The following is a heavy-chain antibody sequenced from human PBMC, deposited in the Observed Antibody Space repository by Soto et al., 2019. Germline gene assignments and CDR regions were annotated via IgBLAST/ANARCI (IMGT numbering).Heavy chain of an antibody. D-gene: IGHD5-18*01. Sequence: SETLSLTCTVSGGSISSGGYYWSWIRQHPGKGLEWIGYIYYSGSTYYNPSLKSRVTISVDTSKNQFSLKLSSVTAADTAVYYCARSGYSYRRGGYYYYGMDVWGQGTTVTVSS. J-gene: IGHJ6*02. CDR2: IYYSGST. V-gene: IGHV4-31*03. CDR1: GGSISSGGYY. CDR3: ARSGYSYRRGGYYYYGMDV.